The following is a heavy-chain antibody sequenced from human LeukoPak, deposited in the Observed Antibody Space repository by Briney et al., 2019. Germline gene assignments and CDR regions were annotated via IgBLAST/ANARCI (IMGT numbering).Heavy chain of an antibody. J-gene: IGHJ4*02. V-gene: IGHV4-39*07. D-gene: IGHD1-26*01. Sequence: SETLSLTCTVSGGSFSSCSFCWGWVRQPPGKGLEWIGSICCSGTTYYNPSLKSRVTISMDTSKNHFSLKLNSVTAADTAVYYCARRRISGSYRTFDYWGQGTLVTVSS. CDR2: ICCSGTT. CDR1: GGSFSSCSFC. CDR3: ARRRISGSYRTFDY.